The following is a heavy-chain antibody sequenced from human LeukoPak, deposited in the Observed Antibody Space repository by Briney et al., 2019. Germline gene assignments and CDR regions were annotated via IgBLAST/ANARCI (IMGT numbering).Heavy chain of an antibody. D-gene: IGHD3-22*01. J-gene: IGHJ3*02. Sequence: GESLKISCKGSGYSFTSYWIGWVRQMPGKGLEWMGIIYPGDSDTRYSPSFQGQVTISADKSISTAYLQWSSLKASDTAMYYCARLDNYYDSSGDAFDIWGQGTMVTVSS. CDR3: ARLDNYYDSSGDAFDI. CDR1: GYSFTSYW. CDR2: IYPGDSDT. V-gene: IGHV5-51*01.